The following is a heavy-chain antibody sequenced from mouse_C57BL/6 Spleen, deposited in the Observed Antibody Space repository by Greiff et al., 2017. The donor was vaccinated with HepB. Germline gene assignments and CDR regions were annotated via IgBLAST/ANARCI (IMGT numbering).Heavy chain of an antibody. CDR3: ARRDYDYDVTDAMDY. CDR1: GFTFSDYG. J-gene: IGHJ4*01. D-gene: IGHD2-4*01. Sequence: EVQRVESGGGLVKPGGSLKLSCAASGFTFSDYGMHWVRQAPEKGLEWVAYISSGSSTIYYADTVKGRFTISRDNAKNTLFLQMTSLRSEDTAMYYCARRDYDYDVTDAMDYWGQGTSVTVSS. CDR2: ISSGSSTI. V-gene: IGHV5-17*01.